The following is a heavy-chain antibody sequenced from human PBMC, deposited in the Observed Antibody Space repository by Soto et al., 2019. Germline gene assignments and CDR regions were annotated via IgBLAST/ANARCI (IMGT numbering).Heavy chain of an antibody. CDR1: GFTFSSFW. D-gene: IGHD6-19*01. V-gene: IGHV3-74*01. CDR2: INSDGSSP. Sequence: GGSLRLSCAASGFTFSSFWMYWVRQAPGKGLVWVSRINSDGSSPIYADSVRGRFTISRDNAKNTLYLQMNSLRAEDTAVYYCARASSDWYNDYWGQGTLVTVSS. CDR3: ARASSDWYNDY. J-gene: IGHJ4*02.